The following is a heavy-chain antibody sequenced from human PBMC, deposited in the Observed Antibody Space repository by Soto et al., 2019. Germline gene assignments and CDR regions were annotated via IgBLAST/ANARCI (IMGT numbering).Heavy chain of an antibody. D-gene: IGHD3-22*01. Sequence: GGSLRLSCAASGFTFSNYGMYWVRQAPGKGLEWVAVIWYDGTTKYYADSVKGRFTISRDNSKNTLYLQMNSLRAEDTAVYYCARGRRAYYFDSSGLGDAFDIWGQGTMVTVS. J-gene: IGHJ3*02. V-gene: IGHV3-33*01. CDR1: GFTFSNYG. CDR3: ARGRRAYYFDSSGLGDAFDI. CDR2: IWYDGTTK.